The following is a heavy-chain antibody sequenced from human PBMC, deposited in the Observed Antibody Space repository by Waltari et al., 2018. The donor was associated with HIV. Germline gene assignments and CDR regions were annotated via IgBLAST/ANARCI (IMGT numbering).Heavy chain of an antibody. CDR1: GGSFTGYY. V-gene: IGHV4-34*02. CDR3: ARGDYYYYDSSGLDS. CDR2: VNDSGDT. J-gene: IGHJ1*01. Sequence: VHLQQWAAGLPKTSETLSLTCAVYGGSFTGYYWTWIRQSPGRGLEWIGEVNDSGDTNYNSSLKSRATMSVNTFKNQFSLKLMSVTAADTATYYCARGDYYYYDSSGLDSWGQGTPVTVSS. D-gene: IGHD3-22*01.